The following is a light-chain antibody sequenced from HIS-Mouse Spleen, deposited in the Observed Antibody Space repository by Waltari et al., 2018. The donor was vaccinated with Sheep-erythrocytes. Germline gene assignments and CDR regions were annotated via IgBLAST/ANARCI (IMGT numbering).Light chain of an antibody. Sequence: QSALTQPASVSGSPGQSITIPCTGTDSDVGRDNLVPWYQQHPGKAPKLMIYEGSKRPSGVSNRFSGSKSGNTASLTISGLQAEDEADYYCCSYAGSSTPWVFGGGTKLTVL. V-gene: IGLV2-23*01. CDR2: EGS. CDR1: DSDVGRDNL. J-gene: IGLJ3*02. CDR3: CSYAGSSTPWV.